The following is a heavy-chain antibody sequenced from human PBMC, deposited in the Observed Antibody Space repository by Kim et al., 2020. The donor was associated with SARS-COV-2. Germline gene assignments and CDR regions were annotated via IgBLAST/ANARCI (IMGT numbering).Heavy chain of an antibody. V-gene: IGHV3-74*03. J-gene: IGHJ4*02. CDR3: VRGGPVVGTPNF. CDR1: GFTFKNYW. Sequence: GGSLRLSCEASGFTFKNYWMHWVRQAPGKGLEWVSRIKSDGGDTTYADPVKGRSTISRDNAKNTLYLQMNSLRVEDTAVYYCVRGGPVVGTPNFWGQGTL. D-gene: IGHD6-19*01. CDR2: IKSDGGDT.